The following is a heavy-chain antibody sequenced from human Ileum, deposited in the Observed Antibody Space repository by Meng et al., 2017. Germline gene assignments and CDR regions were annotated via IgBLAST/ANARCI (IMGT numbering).Heavy chain of an antibody. CDR2: IKSKADGGTT. V-gene: IGHV3-15*01. CDR3: AARHSGYDWADY. D-gene: IGHD5-12*01. CDR1: GLTCSNAW. Sequence: EVQLVESGGGLVKPGGSLRLSCEASGLTCSNAWMTWARQAPGKGLEWVGRIKSKADGGTTDYAAPVKGRFTISRDDSKNTVHLQMNSMKAEDTAVYYCAARHSGYDWADYWGQGTLVTVSS. J-gene: IGHJ4*02.